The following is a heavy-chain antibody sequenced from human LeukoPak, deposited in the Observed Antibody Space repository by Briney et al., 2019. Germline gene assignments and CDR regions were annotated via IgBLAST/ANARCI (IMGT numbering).Heavy chain of an antibody. Sequence: GGSLRLSCAASGFTVSSNYMSWVRQAPGKGLEWVAVISYDGSNKYYADSVKGRFTISRDNSKNTLYLQMNSLRAEDTAVYYCAKTDYYDSSGYSYAFDIWGQGTMVTVSS. V-gene: IGHV3-30*18. CDR2: ISYDGSNK. CDR1: GFTVSSNY. J-gene: IGHJ3*02. D-gene: IGHD3-22*01. CDR3: AKTDYYDSSGYSYAFDI.